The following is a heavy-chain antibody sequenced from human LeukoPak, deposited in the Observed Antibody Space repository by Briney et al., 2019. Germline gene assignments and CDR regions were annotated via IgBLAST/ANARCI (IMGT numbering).Heavy chain of an antibody. Sequence: GGSLRLSCAASGFTFDDYAMHWVRQAPGRGLEWVSLISWDGGSPYYADSVKGRFTIPRDNSKNSLYLQMNSLRAEDTALYYCAKDMAPSITMVFEFDPRGQGTLVTVSS. CDR1: GFTFDDYA. CDR2: ISWDGGSP. J-gene: IGHJ5*02. D-gene: IGHD3-10*01. V-gene: IGHV3-43D*03. CDR3: AKDMAPSITMVFEFDP.